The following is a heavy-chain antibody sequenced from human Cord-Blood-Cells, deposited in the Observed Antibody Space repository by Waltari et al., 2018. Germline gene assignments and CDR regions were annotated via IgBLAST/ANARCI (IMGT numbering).Heavy chain of an antibody. V-gene: IGHV3-48*03. CDR3: ARVGGQVGYFDY. CDR2: ISSSGSTI. Sequence: EVQLVESGGGLVPPGGSLRLSGAALGLPFGSYEMNWVQQAPGKGLEWVSYISSSGSTIYYADSVKGRFTISRDNAKNSLYLQMNSLRAEDTAVYYCARVGGQVGYFDYWGQGTLVTVSS. J-gene: IGHJ4*02. D-gene: IGHD3-16*01. CDR1: GLPFGSYE.